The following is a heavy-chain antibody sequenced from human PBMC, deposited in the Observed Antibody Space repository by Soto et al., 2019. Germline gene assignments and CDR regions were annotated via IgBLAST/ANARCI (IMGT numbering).Heavy chain of an antibody. CDR2: IHSDGSST. J-gene: IGHJ3*01. Sequence: EVQLLESGGGLVQPGESLRLSCAASGFTFSYYWMHWVRQAPGMGLVWVSRIHSDGSSTTDADSVNGRFTISRDNARTTLYLQMNSQRAEDTAVYYCARGDRGAFDLWGQGTVLTVYS. CDR3: ARGDRGAFDL. V-gene: IGHV3-74*01. CDR1: GFTFSYYW. D-gene: IGHD1-26*01.